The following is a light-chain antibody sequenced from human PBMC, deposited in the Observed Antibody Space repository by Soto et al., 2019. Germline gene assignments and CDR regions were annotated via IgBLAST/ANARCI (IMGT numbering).Light chain of an antibody. CDR1: QSISSY. CDR3: QLSYSTPLT. Sequence: DIQMTQYPSSLSASVGDRVSITFPASQSISSYLNWYQQKPGKAPKLLIYAALRLQSGVPSRFSGSGSGTDFTLSISRLQPEDFATYYCQLSYSTPLTFGGGTKVEIK. V-gene: IGKV1-39*01. J-gene: IGKJ4*01. CDR2: AAL.